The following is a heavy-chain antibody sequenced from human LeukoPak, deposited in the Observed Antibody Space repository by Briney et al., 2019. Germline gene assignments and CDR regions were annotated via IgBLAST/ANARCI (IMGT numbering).Heavy chain of an antibody. J-gene: IGHJ4*02. D-gene: IGHD2-21*02. CDR3: ARLGLAYCGGDCRYYFDY. CDR2: ISYDGSNK. Sequence: PGGSLRLSCAASGFTFSSYAMHWVRQAPGKGLEWVAVISYDGSNKYYADSVKGRFTISRDNSKNTLYLQMNSLRAEDTAVYYCARLGLAYCGGDCRYYFDYWGQGTLVTVSS. V-gene: IGHV3-30-3*01. CDR1: GFTFSSYA.